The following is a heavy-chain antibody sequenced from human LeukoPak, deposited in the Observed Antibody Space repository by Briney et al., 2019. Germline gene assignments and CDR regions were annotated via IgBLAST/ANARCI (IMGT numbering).Heavy chain of an antibody. V-gene: IGHV4-59*08. J-gene: IGHJ6*03. D-gene: IGHD6-13*01. CDR1: GGSIISYY. Sequence: SETLSLTCTVSGGSIISYYWSWIRQPPGKGLEWIGYIYYSGSTNYNPSLKSRVTISVDTSKNQFSLKLSSVTAADTAVYYCARHEELRIAAADYYYYMDVWGKGTPVTVSS. CDR3: ARHEELRIAAADYYYYMDV. CDR2: IYYSGST.